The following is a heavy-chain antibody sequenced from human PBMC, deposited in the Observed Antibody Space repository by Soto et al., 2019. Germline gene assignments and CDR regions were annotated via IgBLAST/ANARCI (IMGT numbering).Heavy chain of an antibody. CDR2: ISQSAGGNT. D-gene: IGHD1-7*01. Sequence: LRLSCTASVFTFRSYGMMWVRQAPGKGLEWVSAISQSAGGNTYYADSVKGRFTISRDDSKNTLHLQMDSLRPEDTAQYYCAGWNYDYWGQGTQVTVSS. J-gene: IGHJ4*02. CDR1: VFTFRSYG. CDR3: AGWNYDY. V-gene: IGHV3-23*01.